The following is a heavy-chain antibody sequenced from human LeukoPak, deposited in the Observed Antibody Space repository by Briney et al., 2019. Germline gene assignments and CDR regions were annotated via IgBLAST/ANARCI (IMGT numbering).Heavy chain of an antibody. CDR2: IYYSGST. J-gene: IGHJ6*02. CDR3: ARDGLLGPADYGMDV. V-gene: IGHV4-59*01. D-gene: IGHD3-16*01. Sequence: SETLSLTCTVSGGSISSYYWSWIRQPPGKGLEWIGYIYYSGSTNYNPSLKSRVTISVDTSKNQFSLKLSSVTAADTAVYYCARDGLLGPADYGMDVWGQGTTVTVSS. CDR1: GGSISSYY.